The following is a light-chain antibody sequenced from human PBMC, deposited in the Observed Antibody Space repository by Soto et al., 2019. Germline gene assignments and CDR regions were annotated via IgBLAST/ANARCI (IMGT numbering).Light chain of an antibody. Sequence: QSALTQPASVSGSPGQSLTISCTGTSSDVGGYNYVSWYQQHPGKAPKLMIYDVRNRPSGVSNRFSGSKSGNTASLTISGLEAEDEADYYSSSYTSSKAVFGGGTQLTVL. V-gene: IGLV2-14*01. CDR3: SSYTSSKAV. J-gene: IGLJ7*01. CDR2: DVR. CDR1: SSDVGGYNY.